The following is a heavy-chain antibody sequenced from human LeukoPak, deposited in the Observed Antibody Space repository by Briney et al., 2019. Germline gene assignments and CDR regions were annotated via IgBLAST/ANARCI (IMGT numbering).Heavy chain of an antibody. Sequence: ASVKVSCKASGYTFTGYYMHWVRQAPGQGLEWMGWISPNSGGTNYAQKFQGRVTMTRDTSISTAYMELSRLRSDDTAVYYCARDLRGDSSGYYWPHFDYWGQGTLVTVSS. CDR3: ARDLRGDSSGYYWPHFDY. D-gene: IGHD3-22*01. J-gene: IGHJ4*02. V-gene: IGHV1-2*02. CDR2: ISPNSGGT. CDR1: GYTFTGYY.